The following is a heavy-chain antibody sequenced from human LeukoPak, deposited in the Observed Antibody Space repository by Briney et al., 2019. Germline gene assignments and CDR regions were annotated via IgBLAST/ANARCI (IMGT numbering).Heavy chain of an antibody. D-gene: IGHD2-15*01. CDR3: ARTVAAQGSFVGWFDP. CDR2: MNPNSGNT. J-gene: IGHJ5*02. CDR1: GYTFTSYD. V-gene: IGHV1-8*01. Sequence: ASVKVSCKASGYTFTSYDINWVRQATGQGLEWMGWMNPNSGNTGYAQKFQGRVTMTRNTSISTAYMELSSLRSEDTAVYYCARTVAAQGSFVGWFDPWGQGTLVTASS.